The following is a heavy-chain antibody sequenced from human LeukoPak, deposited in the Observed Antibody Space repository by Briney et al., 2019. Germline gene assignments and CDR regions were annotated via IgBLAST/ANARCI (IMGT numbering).Heavy chain of an antibody. D-gene: IGHD6-19*01. V-gene: IGHV3-23*01. CDR3: AKDPDSSGWYYFDY. CDR2: VSGSGGGT. CDR1: GFTFRGYA. J-gene: IGHJ4*02. Sequence: GGSLSLSCAASGFTFRGYAMSWVRQAPGKGLEWVSAVSGSGGGTYYADSVKGRFTISRDNSKNTLYLQMNSLRAEDTAVYYCAKDPDSSGWYYFDYWGQGTLVTVSS.